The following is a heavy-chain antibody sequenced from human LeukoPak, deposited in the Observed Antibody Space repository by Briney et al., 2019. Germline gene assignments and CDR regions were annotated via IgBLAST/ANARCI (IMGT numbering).Heavy chain of an antibody. Sequence: GGSLRLSCAASGFTFSDYYMSWIRQAPGKGLEWVSYISSSGSTIYYADSVKGRFTISRDNAKNSLYLQMNSLRAEDTAVYYCARGSGGGPIAAAGTRGYYFDYWGQGTLVTVSS. V-gene: IGHV3-11*04. CDR1: GFTFSDYY. CDR3: ARGSGGGPIAAAGTRGYYFDY. J-gene: IGHJ4*02. CDR2: ISSSGSTI. D-gene: IGHD6-13*01.